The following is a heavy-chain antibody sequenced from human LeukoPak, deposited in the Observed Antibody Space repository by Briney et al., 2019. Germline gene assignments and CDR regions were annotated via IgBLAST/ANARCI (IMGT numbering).Heavy chain of an antibody. CDR2: ISGSGGST. V-gene: IGHV3-23*01. CDR3: AKAPGGNYYYGMDV. CDR1: GFTFSNYA. D-gene: IGHD1-26*01. J-gene: IGHJ6*02. Sequence: GGSLRLSCAASGFTFSNYAMSWVRQAPGKGLEWVLAISGSGGSTYYADSVKGRFTISRDNSKNTLYLQMNSLRAEDTAVYYCAKAPGGNYYYGMDVWGQGTTVTVSS.